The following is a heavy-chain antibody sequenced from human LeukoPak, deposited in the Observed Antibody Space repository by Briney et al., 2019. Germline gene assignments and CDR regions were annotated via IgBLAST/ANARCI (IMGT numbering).Heavy chain of an antibody. Sequence: ASVKVSCKASGYTFTSCAMHWVRQAPGQRLEWMGWINAGNGNTKYSQKFQGRVTITRDTSASTAYMELSSLRSEDTAVYYCARYYYGSGSYDYWGQGTLVTVSS. D-gene: IGHD3-10*01. CDR1: GYTFTSCA. J-gene: IGHJ4*02. V-gene: IGHV1-3*01. CDR3: ARYYYGSGSYDY. CDR2: INAGNGNT.